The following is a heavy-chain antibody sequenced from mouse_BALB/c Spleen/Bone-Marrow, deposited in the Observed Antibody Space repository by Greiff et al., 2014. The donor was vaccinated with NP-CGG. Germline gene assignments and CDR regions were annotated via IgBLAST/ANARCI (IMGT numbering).Heavy chain of an antibody. CDR3: TPRLRY. D-gene: IGHD1-2*01. J-gene: IGHJ2*01. CDR1: GYTFTSYW. CDR2: IYPGSGST. Sequence: LKESGSELVRPGASVKLSCKASGYTFTSYWMHWVKQRPGQGLEWIGNIYPGSGSTNYDEKFKSKATLTVDTSSSTAYMQLGSLTSEDSAVYYCTPRLRYWGQGTTLTVSS. V-gene: IGHV1S22*01.